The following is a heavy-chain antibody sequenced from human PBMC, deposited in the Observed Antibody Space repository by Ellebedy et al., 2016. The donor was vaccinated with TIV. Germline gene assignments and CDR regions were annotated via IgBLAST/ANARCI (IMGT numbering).Heavy chain of an antibody. J-gene: IGHJ4*02. D-gene: IGHD1-1*01. CDR1: GGSISSSSYY. Sequence: SETLSLXXTVSGGSISSSSYYWGWIRQPPGKGLEWIGSIYYSGSTYYNPSLKSRVTISVDTSKNQFSLKLSSVTAADTAVYYCASTSVHTQTNWGQGTLVTVSS. V-gene: IGHV4-39*01. CDR3: ASTSVHTQTN. CDR2: IYYSGST.